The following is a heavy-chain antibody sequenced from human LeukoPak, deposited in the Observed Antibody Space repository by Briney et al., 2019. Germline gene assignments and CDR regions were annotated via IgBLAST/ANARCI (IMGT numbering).Heavy chain of an antibody. CDR2: ISYDGSNK. CDR3: ARDYCSGSSCYSEGY. CDR1: GFTFSAYA. D-gene: IGHD2-15*01. J-gene: IGHJ4*02. Sequence: PGRSLRLSCAASGFTFSAYALYWVRQARQAPGKGLELVAIISYDGSNKYSVDALKGRFTISRDNSKNKLYLQMNSLRAEDTAVYYCARDYCSGSSCYSEGYWGQGTLVTVSS. V-gene: IGHV3-30-3*01.